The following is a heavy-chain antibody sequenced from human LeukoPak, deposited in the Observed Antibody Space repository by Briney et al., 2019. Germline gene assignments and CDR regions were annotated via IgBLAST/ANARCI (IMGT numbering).Heavy chain of an antibody. D-gene: IGHD3-22*01. CDR3: AQDDSSGYYN. CDR1: GFPFSSYA. CDR2: ISGSGSST. V-gene: IGHV3-23*01. Sequence: TGGSLRLSCAASGFPFSSYAMSWVRQAPGEGLQWVSSISGSGSSTYYADSVRGRFTISRDNSKNTLYLQMNTLRAEDTAVYFCAQDDSSGYYNWGQGTLVTVSS. J-gene: IGHJ4*02.